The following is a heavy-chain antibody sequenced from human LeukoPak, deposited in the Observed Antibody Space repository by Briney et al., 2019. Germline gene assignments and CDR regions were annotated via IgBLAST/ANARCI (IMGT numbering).Heavy chain of an antibody. Sequence: PSETLSLTSTVSGGSISSSSYYWGWIRQPPGKGLEWIGNIYYTGSTYYNASLQSRVTISIDMSKNQFSLRLSSVTAADTAMYYCVKSGGYGLIDYWGQGTLVTVSS. J-gene: IGHJ4*02. D-gene: IGHD6-19*01. CDR2: IYYTGST. CDR3: VKSGGYGLIDY. V-gene: IGHV4-39*01. CDR1: GGSISSSSYY.